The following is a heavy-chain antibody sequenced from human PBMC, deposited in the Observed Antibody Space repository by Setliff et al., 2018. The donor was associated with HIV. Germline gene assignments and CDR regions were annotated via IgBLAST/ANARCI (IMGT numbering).Heavy chain of an antibody. CDR1: GASIRGHY. CDR2: IYYSGNT. V-gene: IGHV4-59*08. CDR3: ARHQGKYYDSSGYSGWFFDL. Sequence: SETLSLTCSVSGASIRGHYWSWIRQSPGKGLEWIGNIYYSGNTNYNPSFKSRVTISIDTSKNQFSLKLSSVTAADTAVYYCARHQGKYYDSSGYSGWFFDLWGRGTQVTV. D-gene: IGHD3-22*01. J-gene: IGHJ2*01.